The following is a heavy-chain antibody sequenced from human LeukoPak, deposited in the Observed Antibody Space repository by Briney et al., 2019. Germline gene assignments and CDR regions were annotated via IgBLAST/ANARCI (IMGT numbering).Heavy chain of an antibody. D-gene: IGHD4-11*01. CDR1: GFTFSSYW. Sequence: PGGSLRLSCAASGFTFSSYWMSWVRQAPGKGLEWVANIKQDGSEKYYVDSVKGRFTISRDNAKNSLYLQMNSLRAEDTAVYYCARDAYSNYPYYYYYMDVWGKGTTVTVSS. CDR2: IKQDGSEK. V-gene: IGHV3-7*01. CDR3: ARDAYSNYPYYYYYMDV. J-gene: IGHJ6*03.